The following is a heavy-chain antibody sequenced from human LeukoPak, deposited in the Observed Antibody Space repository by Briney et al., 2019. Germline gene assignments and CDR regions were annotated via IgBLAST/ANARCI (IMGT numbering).Heavy chain of an antibody. CDR2: ISSSSSTI. D-gene: IGHD1-26*01. Sequence: GSLRLSCAASGFTFSSYSMNWVRQAPGKGLEWVSYISSSSSTIYYADSVKGRFTISRDNAKNSLYLQVNSLRDEDTAVYYCARRSTMGATRSYDYWGQGTLVTVSS. CDR3: ARRSTMGATRSYDY. V-gene: IGHV3-48*02. J-gene: IGHJ4*02. CDR1: GFTFSSYS.